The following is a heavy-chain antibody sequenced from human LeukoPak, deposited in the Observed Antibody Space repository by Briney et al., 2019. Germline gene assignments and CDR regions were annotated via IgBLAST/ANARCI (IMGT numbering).Heavy chain of an antibody. CDR1: GFTFSTYS. V-gene: IGHV3-64D*09. CDR3: VKTLISVAGTGAFDI. J-gene: IGHJ3*02. CDR2: ISSNGGST. Sequence: PGGSLRLSCAASGFTFSTYSMNWVRQAPGKGLEYVSVISSNGGSTYYADSVKGRFTISRDNSKNTLYLQMSSLRAEDTAVYYCVKTLISVAGTGAFDIWGQGTMVTVSS. D-gene: IGHD6-19*01.